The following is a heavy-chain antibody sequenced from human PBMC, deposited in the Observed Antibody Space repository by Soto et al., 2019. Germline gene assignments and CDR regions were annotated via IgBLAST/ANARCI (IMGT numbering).Heavy chain of an antibody. V-gene: IGHV4-39*01. J-gene: IGHJ5*02. D-gene: IGHD3-9*01. Sequence: SETLSLTCTVSGGSISSSSYYWGWIRQPPGKGLEWIGSIYYSGSTYYNPSLKSRVTISVDTSKNQFSLKLSSVTAADTAVYYCARSKTGYRLNWFDPWGQGTLVTVSS. CDR3: ARSKTGYRLNWFDP. CDR1: GGSISSSSYY. CDR2: IYYSGST.